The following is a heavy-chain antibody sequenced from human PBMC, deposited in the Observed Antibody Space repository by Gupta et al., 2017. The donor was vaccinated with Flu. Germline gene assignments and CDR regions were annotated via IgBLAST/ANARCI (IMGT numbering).Heavy chain of an antibody. CDR2: INQEGSEK. J-gene: IGHJ4*02. CDR3: ARVSEGGNCWSGYYSVDY. D-gene: IGHD3-3*01. V-gene: IGHV3-7*01. Sequence: MTWVRQAPGKGLEWVANINQEGSEKYQIDSVKGRVTISRDNAKSSLYRQMNSLRAEETAVYDCARVSEGGNCWSGYYSVDYGGQGTLVTVSS.